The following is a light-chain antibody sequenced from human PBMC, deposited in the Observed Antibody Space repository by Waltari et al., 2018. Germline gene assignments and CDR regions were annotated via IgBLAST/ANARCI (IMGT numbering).Light chain of an antibody. J-gene: IGKJ1*01. CDR1: QSLVKSDGNTF. CDR2: KVS. Sequence: DVVMTQSPLSLPATLGPPAPLSCRFSQSLVKSDGNTFLNWFHQRPGQSPSRLIYKVSNWDSGVPDRFSGSGSGTDFTLKISRVEAEDVGIYYCMQSTHWPWTFGQGTKVEIK. CDR3: MQSTHWPWT. V-gene: IGKV2D-30*01.